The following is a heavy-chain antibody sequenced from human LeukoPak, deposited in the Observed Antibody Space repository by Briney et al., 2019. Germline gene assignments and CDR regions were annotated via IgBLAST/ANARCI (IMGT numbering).Heavy chain of an antibody. J-gene: IGHJ4*02. CDR2: IYHSGST. CDR3: ARGAFCGGDCYLEPFDY. CDR1: GYSISSGYY. V-gene: IGHV4-38-2*02. Sequence: SETLSLTCTVSGYSISSGYYWGWIRQPPGKGLEWIGYIYHSGSTYYNPSLKSRVTISVDRSKNQFSLKLSSVTAADTAVYYCARGAFCGGDCYLEPFDYWGQGTLVTVSS. D-gene: IGHD2-21*02.